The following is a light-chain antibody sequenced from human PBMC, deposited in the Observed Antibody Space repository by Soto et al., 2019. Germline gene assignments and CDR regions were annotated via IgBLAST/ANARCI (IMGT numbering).Light chain of an antibody. CDR2: GAS. V-gene: IGKV3D-7*01. CDR1: QSVSSSY. J-gene: IGKJ1*01. CDR3: QQDYNLPWT. Sequence: EIVMTQSPATLSLSPGERATLSCRASQSVSSSYLSWYQQKPGQAPRLLIYGASTRATGIPARFSGSGSGTDFTLTISSLQPEDFAVYYCQQDYNLPWTFVQGTKVEIK.